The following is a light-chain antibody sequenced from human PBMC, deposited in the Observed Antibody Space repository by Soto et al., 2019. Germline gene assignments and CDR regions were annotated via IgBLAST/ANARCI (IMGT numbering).Light chain of an antibody. V-gene: IGKV1-12*01. CDR2: SAS. CDR1: QGIDSW. J-gene: IGKJ2*01. Sequence: DIQMTQSPSSVSASVGDRVTITWRASQGIDSWLAWYQQKPGKAPKVLISSASTLQSGVPSRFSGSGSGTDFTLTISSLQPEDVATYCCQRANSFPPYTFGQGTKVEIK. CDR3: QRANSFPPYT.